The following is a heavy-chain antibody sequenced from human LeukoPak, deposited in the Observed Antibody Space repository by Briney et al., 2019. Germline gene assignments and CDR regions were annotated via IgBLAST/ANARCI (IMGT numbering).Heavy chain of an antibody. Sequence: PGGTLRLSCAASGFTFSRWWMHWVRQAPGKGLVWVSRINSDGSTISYADSVKGRFTTSRDNAKDTLYLQMNSLRAEDTAVYFCGASRDGFNYLNYWGQGAQVTVSS. CDR1: GFTFSRWW. D-gene: IGHD5-24*01. V-gene: IGHV3-74*01. CDR3: GASRDGFNYLNY. CDR2: INSDGSTI. J-gene: IGHJ4*02.